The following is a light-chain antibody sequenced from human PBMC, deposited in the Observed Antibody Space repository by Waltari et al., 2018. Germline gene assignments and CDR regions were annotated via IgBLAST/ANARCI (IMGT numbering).Light chain of an antibody. CDR3: ETWDSNTRV. CDR1: SGHRNYV. J-gene: IGLJ3*02. Sequence: QPVLTQSSSASAALGSSVKLTCTLSSGHRNYVIAWHQQQPGEAPRFLMTLEGSGRDNKGGGVPDRFSGSSFGADRYLTSSNLQSEDEAEYYCETWDSNTRVFGGGTKLTVL. CDR2: LEGSGRD. V-gene: IGLV4-60*03.